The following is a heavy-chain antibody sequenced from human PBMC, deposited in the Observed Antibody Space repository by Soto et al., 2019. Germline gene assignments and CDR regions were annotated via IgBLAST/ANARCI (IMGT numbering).Heavy chain of an antibody. V-gene: IGHV1-18*01. D-gene: IGHD2-2*01. CDR1: GHSFTTSG. J-gene: IGHJ4*02. CDR2: ISAYNGDT. CDR3: ARDSTRQGYCIRTSCYVDY. Sequence: ASVKVSCKASGHSFTTSGFSWVRQAPGQGLEWMGWISAYNGDTKYAQKLQGRVTMTTDTSTSTAYMELRSLRSDDTAVYYCARDSTRQGYCIRTSCYVDYWGQGTLVTVSS.